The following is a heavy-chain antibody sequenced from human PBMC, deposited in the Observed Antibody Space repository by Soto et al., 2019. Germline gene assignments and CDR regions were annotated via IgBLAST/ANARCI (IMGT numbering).Heavy chain of an antibody. V-gene: IGHV3-49*03. CDR3: TRRGGGFWSGYTMDV. Sequence: PGESQKISCVASGFTFGDYSMSWFRQAPGRGLEWVGFITSKLYGGKTEYAASVKGRFTISRDDSKSIAYLQMNSLKTEDTAVYYCTRRGGGFWSGYTMDVWGQGTTVTVSS. CDR1: GFTFGDYS. CDR2: ITSKLYGGKT. J-gene: IGHJ6*02. D-gene: IGHD3-3*01.